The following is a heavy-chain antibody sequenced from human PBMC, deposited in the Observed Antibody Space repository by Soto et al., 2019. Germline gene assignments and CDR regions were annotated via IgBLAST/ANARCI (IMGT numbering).Heavy chain of an antibody. J-gene: IGHJ5*02. D-gene: IGHD2-2*01. CDR1: GSTFSSYA. V-gene: IGHV1-69*13. Sequence: ASVKVSCTASGSTFSSYAISWVRQAPGQGLEWMGGIIPIFGTANYAQKFQGRVTITADESTSTAYMELRSLRSEDTAVYYCARDLRRYCSSISCKRFDPCRQLTPIT. CDR2: IIPIFGTA. CDR3: ARDLRRYCSSISCKRFDP.